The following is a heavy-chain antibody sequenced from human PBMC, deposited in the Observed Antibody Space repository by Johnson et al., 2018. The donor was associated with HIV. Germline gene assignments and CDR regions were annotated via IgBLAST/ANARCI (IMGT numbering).Heavy chain of an antibody. CDR1: GIIFSHYG. V-gene: IGHV3-20*04. CDR2: ITWNGGST. Sequence: VQLVESGGGVVQPWRSLRLSCTVSGIIFSHYGMSWVRQAPGKGLEWVSGITWNGGSTGYADSVKGRFTISRDNAKNSLYLQMNSLRAEDTALYYCARDRGWGDAFDIWGQGTMVTVSS. D-gene: IGHD3-10*01. CDR3: ARDRGWGDAFDI. J-gene: IGHJ3*02.